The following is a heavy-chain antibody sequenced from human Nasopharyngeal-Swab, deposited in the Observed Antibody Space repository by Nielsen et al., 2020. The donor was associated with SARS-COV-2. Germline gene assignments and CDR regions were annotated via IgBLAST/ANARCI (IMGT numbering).Heavy chain of an antibody. Sequence: SLKISCAASGFTFDDYAMHWVRQAPGKGLEWVSGITWNSGGIGYADSVKGRFTISRDNAKNSLYLQMNSLRAEDTAVYYCARDSDIPYSGYGMDVWGQGTTVTVSS. CDR2: ITWNSGGI. J-gene: IGHJ6*02. CDR1: GFTFDDYA. CDR3: ARDSDIPYSGYGMDV. V-gene: IGHV3-9*01. D-gene: IGHD6-13*01.